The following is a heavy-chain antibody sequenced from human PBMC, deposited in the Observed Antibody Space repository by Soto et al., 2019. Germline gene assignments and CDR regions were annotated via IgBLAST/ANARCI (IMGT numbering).Heavy chain of an antibody. J-gene: IGHJ4*02. V-gene: IGHV4-39*01. Sequence: QLQLQESGPGLVKPSETLSLTCTVSGGSISSPSYYWGWIRQPPGKGLEWIGTIYYTGSTYYNPSLKSRVTISVDTSKNQFSLKLSSVTAADTAVYYCARRGSSSWYGYWGQGTLVTVSS. D-gene: IGHD6-13*01. CDR1: GGSISSPSYY. CDR3: ARRGSSSWYGY. CDR2: IYYTGST.